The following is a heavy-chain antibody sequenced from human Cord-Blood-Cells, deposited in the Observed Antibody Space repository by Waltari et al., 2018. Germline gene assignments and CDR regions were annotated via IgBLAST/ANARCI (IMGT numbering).Heavy chain of an antibody. CDR2: INHSGST. J-gene: IGHJ4*02. Sequence: QVQLQQWGAGLLKPSETLSLTCAVYGGSFRGYYWSWIRQPPGKGLEWIGEINHSGSTNYNPSLKSRVTISVDTSKNQFSLKLSSVTAADTAVYYCARQGVRGVIDYWGQGTLVTVSS. CDR3: ARQGVRGVIDY. D-gene: IGHD3-10*01. CDR1: GGSFRGYY. V-gene: IGHV4-34*01.